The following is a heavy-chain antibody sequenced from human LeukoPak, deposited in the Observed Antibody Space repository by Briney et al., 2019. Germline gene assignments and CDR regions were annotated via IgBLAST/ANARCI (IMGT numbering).Heavy chain of an antibody. CDR3: ARDLGPNRGLPFDY. V-gene: IGHV4-59*01. J-gene: IGHJ4*02. Sequence: PSETLSLTCTVSGGSISSYYWSWIRQPPGKGLEWIGYIYYSGSTNYNPSLKSRVTISVDTSKNQFSLKLSSVTAADTAVYYCARDLGPNRGLPFDYWGQGTLVTVSS. CDR1: GGSISSYY. CDR2: IYYSGST. D-gene: IGHD3-10*01.